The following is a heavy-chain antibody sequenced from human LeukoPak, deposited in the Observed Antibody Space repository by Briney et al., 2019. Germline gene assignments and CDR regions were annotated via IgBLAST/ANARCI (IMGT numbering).Heavy chain of an antibody. CDR2: IYYSGST. Sequence: PSETLSLTCTVSGGSISSYYWGWIRQPPGKGLEWIGSIYYSGSTYYNPSLKSRVTISVDTSKNQFSLKLSSVTAADTAVYYCARIDYYGSGSYIDYWGQGTLVTVSS. CDR3: ARIDYYGSGSYIDY. D-gene: IGHD3-10*01. V-gene: IGHV4-39*01. J-gene: IGHJ4*02. CDR1: GGSISSYY.